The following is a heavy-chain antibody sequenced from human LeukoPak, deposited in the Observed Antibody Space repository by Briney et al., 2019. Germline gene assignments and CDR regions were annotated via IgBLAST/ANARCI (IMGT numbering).Heavy chain of an antibody. CDR3: ARSNPNRNALDL. CDR2: INKDGSEE. V-gene: IGHV3-7*01. CDR1: GFTLNSYL. J-gene: IGHJ3*01. Sequence: GGSLRLSCAASGFTLNSYLMSWVRQAPGGGLEWVANINKDGSEENYLDSVKGRFTVSRDNAKNSLNLQMNSLRGEDTAVYYCARSNPNRNALDLWGQGTMATISS. D-gene: IGHD1-14*01.